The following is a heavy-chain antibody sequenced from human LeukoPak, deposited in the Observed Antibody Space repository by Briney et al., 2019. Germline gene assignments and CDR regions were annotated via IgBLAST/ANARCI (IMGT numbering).Heavy chain of an antibody. V-gene: IGHV3-48*04. Sequence: GGSLRLACAASGFAFSTYAMNWVRQAPGNGLEWISYSSSGGSTIYYADSVKGRFTISRDNAKNSLHLQMHSLSAEDTAVYYCARGEQDMATMSIDYWGQGALVTVSS. CDR3: ARGEQDMATMSIDY. J-gene: IGHJ4*02. D-gene: IGHD5-24*01. CDR2: SSSGGSTI. CDR1: GFAFSTYA.